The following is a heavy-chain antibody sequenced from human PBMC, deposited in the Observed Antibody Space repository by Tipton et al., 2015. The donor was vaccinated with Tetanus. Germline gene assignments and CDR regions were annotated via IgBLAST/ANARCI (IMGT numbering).Heavy chain of an antibody. D-gene: IGHD4-17*01. J-gene: IGHJ3*01. CDR1: GGSISSTDYY. V-gene: IGHV3-11*06. Sequence: LSLTCSVSGGSISSTDYYWSWIRQPPGKGLEWVSAISSSSKWKYYADSVKGRFTISRDTAKNTLYLQMNSLRAEDTAIYYCTTFFPPTVTADAIDVWGQGTMVTVSS. CDR2: ISSSSKWK. CDR3: TTFFPPTVTADAIDV.